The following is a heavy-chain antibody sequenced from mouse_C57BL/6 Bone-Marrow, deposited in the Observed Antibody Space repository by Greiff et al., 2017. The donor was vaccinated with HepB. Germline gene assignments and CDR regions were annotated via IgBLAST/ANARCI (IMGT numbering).Heavy chain of an antibody. CDR1: EYEFPSHD. CDR2: INSDGGST. D-gene: IGHD1-1*01. Sequence: EVKVVESGGGLVQPGESLKLSCESTEYEFPSHDMSWVRKTPEKRLELVAAINSDGGSTYYPDTMERRVIIARDKTKKTLYLQMSSLRSEDTALYYCARPKSYYYYAMDYWGQGTAVTVAS. V-gene: IGHV5-2*01. J-gene: IGHJ4*01. CDR3: ARPKSYYYYAMDY.